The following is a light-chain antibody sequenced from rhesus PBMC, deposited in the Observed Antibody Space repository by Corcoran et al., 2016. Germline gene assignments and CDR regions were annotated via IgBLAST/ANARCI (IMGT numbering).Light chain of an antibody. CDR1: SSDIGCYNY. J-gene: IGLJ1*01. CDR3: SSYARNNNYI. V-gene: IGLV2-32*02. Sequence: QSALTQHRSVSGSPGQSVTISCTGTSSDIGCYNYVSWYQHHPGTAPKLMIYEVNMRPSGVSDRFSGAKSANTSSLTISGLKAEDEADYYCSSYARNNNYIFGGGTRLTV. CDR2: EVN.